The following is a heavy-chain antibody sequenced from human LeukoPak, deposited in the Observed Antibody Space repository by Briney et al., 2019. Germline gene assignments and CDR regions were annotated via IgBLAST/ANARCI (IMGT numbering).Heavy chain of an antibody. D-gene: IGHD1-26*01. CDR2: IKSKTDGGTT. CDR3: ARIWGSLGWELRSGYYYYYMDV. V-gene: IGHV3-15*01. J-gene: IGHJ6*03. CDR1: GFTFSNAW. Sequence: PGGSLRLSCAASGFTFSNAWMSWVRQAPGKGLEWVGRIKSKTDGGTTDYAAPVKGRFTISRDDSKNTLYLQMNSLKTEDTAVYYCARIWGSLGWELRSGYYYYYMDVWGKGTTVTVSS.